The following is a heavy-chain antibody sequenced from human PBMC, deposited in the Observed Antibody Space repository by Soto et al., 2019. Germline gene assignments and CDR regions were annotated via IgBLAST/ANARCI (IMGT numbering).Heavy chain of an antibody. CDR2: ISSSSSYI. CDR3: ARDRVAMMYYFDY. Sequence: EVQLVESGGGLVKPGGSLRLSCAASGFTFSSYSMNWVRQAPGKGLEWVSSISSSSSYIYYADSVKGRFTISRDNATNSLYLQMNSLRAEDTAVYYCARDRVAMMYYFDYWGQETLVTVSS. J-gene: IGHJ4*02. CDR1: GFTFSSYS. D-gene: IGHD2-2*01. V-gene: IGHV3-21*01.